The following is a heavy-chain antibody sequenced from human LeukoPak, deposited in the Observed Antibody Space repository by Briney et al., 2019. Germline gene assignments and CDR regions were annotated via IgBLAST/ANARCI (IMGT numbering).Heavy chain of an antibody. D-gene: IGHD6-13*01. CDR2: IYHSGRT. J-gene: IGHJ3*02. Sequence: SETLSLTCTVSGYSISSGYYWGWIRQPPGKGLEWIGSIYHSGRTYYNPSLKSRVTISVDTSKNQFSLKLSSVTAADTAVYYCAREWQLDAFDIWGQGTMVTVSS. CDR1: GYSISSGYY. CDR3: AREWQLDAFDI. V-gene: IGHV4-38-2*02.